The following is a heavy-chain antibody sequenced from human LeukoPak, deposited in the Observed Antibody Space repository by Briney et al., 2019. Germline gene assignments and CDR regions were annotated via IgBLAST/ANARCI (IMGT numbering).Heavy chain of an antibody. CDR3: AKDETGYTSSCDY. CDR1: GFTFDDYA. Sequence: PGRSLRLSCAASGFTFDDYAMHWVRQAPGKGLEWVSGISWNSGGIGYADSVKGRFTISRDNAKNSLYLQMNSLRAEDTALYYCAKDETGYTSSCDYWGQGTLVTVSS. J-gene: IGHJ4*02. CDR2: ISWNSGGI. D-gene: IGHD6-13*01. V-gene: IGHV3-9*01.